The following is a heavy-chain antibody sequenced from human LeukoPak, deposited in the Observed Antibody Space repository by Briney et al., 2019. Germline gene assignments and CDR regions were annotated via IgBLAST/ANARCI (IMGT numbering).Heavy chain of an antibody. CDR2: ISYDGSNK. J-gene: IGHJ4*02. Sequence: GGSLRLSCAASGFTFSNYAMSWVRQAPGKGLEWVAVISYDGSNKYFADSVKGRFTISRDNSKNTLYLQMNSLRTEDTAVYYCAREGRVSAADALDYWGQGTLVTVSS. CDR1: GFTFSNYA. D-gene: IGHD2-2*01. V-gene: IGHV3-30-3*01. CDR3: AREGRVSAADALDY.